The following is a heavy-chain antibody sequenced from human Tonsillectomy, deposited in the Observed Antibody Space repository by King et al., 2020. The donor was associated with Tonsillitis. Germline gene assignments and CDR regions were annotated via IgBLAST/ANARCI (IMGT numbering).Heavy chain of an antibody. D-gene: IGHD3-9*01. CDR2: IIWDGGST. CDR1: GFTFDDYT. CDR3: AKDIGDFLTGYRSGYFDY. V-gene: IGHV3-43*01. J-gene: IGHJ4*02. Sequence: VQLVESGGVVVQPGGSLRLSCAASGFTFDDYTMHWVRQAPGKGLEWVSLIIWDGGSTYYADSVKGRFTISRDNSKNSLYLQMNSLRTEDTALYYCAKDIGDFLTGYRSGYFDYWGQGTLVTVSS.